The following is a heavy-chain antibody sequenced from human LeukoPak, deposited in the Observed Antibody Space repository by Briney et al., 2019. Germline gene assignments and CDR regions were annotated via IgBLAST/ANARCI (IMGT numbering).Heavy chain of an antibody. CDR1: GYTFSDYY. Sequence: ASVKVSCKASGYTFSDYYMHWVRQAPGQGLEWMGWINPYSGGTNYAEKFQGRVTMTRDTSITTAYMELTRVRSGDTAIYYCGTSKRSGWYIGDWGQGTLVTVSS. CDR2: INPYSGGT. CDR3: GTSKRSGWYIGD. V-gene: IGHV1-2*02. D-gene: IGHD6-19*01. J-gene: IGHJ4*02.